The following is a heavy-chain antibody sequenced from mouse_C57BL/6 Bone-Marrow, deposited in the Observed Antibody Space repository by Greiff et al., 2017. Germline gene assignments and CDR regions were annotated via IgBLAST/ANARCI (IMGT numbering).Heavy chain of an antibody. V-gene: IGHV1-50*01. J-gene: IGHJ3*01. D-gene: IGHD3-2*02. CDR3: AREGSSGDECAY. CDR1: GYTFTSYW. CDR2: IDPSDSYT. Sequence: VQLQQPGAELVKPGASVKLSCKASGYTFTSYWMQWVKQRPGQGLEWIGEIDPSDSYTNYNQKFKGKATLTVDTSSSTAYMQLSSLTSEDSAVYYCAREGSSGDECAYWGQGTLVTVSA.